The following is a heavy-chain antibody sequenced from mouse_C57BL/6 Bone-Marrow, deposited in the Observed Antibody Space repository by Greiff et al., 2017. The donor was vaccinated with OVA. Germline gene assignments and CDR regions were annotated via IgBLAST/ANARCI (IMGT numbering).Heavy chain of an antibody. Sequence: QVQLQQPGTELVKPGASVKLSCKASGYTFTSYWMHWVKQRPGQGLEWIGNINPSDGGTNYNEKFKSKATLTVDKSSSTAYMQLSSLTSEDSEVFYCARGGPHSLRGAYWGQGTLVTVSA. D-gene: IGHD1-1*01. CDR3: ARGGPHSLRGAY. CDR2: INPSDGGT. V-gene: IGHV1-53*01. J-gene: IGHJ3*01. CDR1: GYTFTSYW.